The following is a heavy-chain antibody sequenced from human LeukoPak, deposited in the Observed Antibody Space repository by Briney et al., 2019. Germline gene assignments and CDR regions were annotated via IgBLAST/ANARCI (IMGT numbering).Heavy chain of an antibody. D-gene: IGHD2-2*01. CDR1: GYTFTGYY. Sequence: ASVKVSCKASGYTFTGYYMHWVRQAPGQGLEWMGWINPNSGGTNYAQKFQGRVTMTRDTSISTAYMELSRLRSDDTAVYYRARRRVGYCSSTSCQGDWFDPWGQGTLVTVSS. CDR2: INPNSGGT. V-gene: IGHV1-2*02. J-gene: IGHJ5*02. CDR3: ARRRVGYCSSTSCQGDWFDP.